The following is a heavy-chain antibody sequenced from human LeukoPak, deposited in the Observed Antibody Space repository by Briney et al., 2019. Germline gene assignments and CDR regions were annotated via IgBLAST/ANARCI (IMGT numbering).Heavy chain of an antibody. Sequence: SETLSLTCAVYGGSFSGYYWSWIRQPPGKGLEWIGEINHSGSTNYNPSLKSRVTISVDTSKNQFSLKLSSVTAADTAVYYCARGRTNWSRGGWFDPWGQGTLVIVSS. J-gene: IGHJ5*02. D-gene: IGHD1-1*01. CDR3: ARGRTNWSRGGWFDP. V-gene: IGHV4-34*01. CDR1: GGSFSGYY. CDR2: INHSGST.